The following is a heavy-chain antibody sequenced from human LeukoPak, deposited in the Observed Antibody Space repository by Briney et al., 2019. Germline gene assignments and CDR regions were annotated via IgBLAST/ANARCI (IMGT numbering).Heavy chain of an antibody. CDR2: INSDGSST. J-gene: IGHJ4*02. V-gene: IGHV3-74*01. D-gene: IGHD4-11*01. CDR1: GFTFSSYW. CDR3: AREDDYSNYFDY. Sequence: GGSLRLSCAASGFTFSSYWMHWVRQAPGKGLVWVSRINSDGSSTSYADSVKGRFTISRDNAKNTPYLQMNSLRAEDTAVYYCAREDDYSNYFDYWGQGTLVTVSS.